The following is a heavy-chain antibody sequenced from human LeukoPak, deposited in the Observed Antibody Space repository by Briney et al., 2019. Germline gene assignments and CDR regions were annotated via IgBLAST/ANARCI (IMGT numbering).Heavy chain of an antibody. D-gene: IGHD1-26*01. J-gene: IGHJ6*02. CDR3: AKDIGQVGATPMDV. CDR1: GFTVSSNY. CDR2: IYSGGGT. Sequence: GGSLRLSCAASGFTVSSNYMSWVRQAPGKGLEWVSVIYSGGGTYYADSVKGRFTISRDNSKNTLYLQMNSLRAEDTAVYYCAKDIGQVGATPMDVWGQGTTVTVSS. V-gene: IGHV3-66*01.